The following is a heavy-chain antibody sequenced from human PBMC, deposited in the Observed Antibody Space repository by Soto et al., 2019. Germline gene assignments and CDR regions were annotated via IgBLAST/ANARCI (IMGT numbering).Heavy chain of an antibody. CDR2: ISGSGGIT. Sequence: PGGSLRLSCGASGFTFSSYAMSWVRQAPGKGLDWVSVISGSGGITYSADSVKGRFTISRDNSKNILYLQMNSLRAEDTAVYYCEKGIKDKGGYYYSMDVWGQGTAVTVSS. V-gene: IGHV3-23*01. CDR3: EKGIKDKGGYYYSMDV. J-gene: IGHJ6*02. CDR1: GFTFSSYA.